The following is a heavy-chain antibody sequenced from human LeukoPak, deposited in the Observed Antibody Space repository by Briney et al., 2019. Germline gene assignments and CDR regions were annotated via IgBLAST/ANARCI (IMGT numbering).Heavy chain of an antibody. CDR2: IYYSGST. J-gene: IGHJ4*02. Sequence: SETLSLTCTVSGGSISSYYWSWIRQPPGKGLEWIGYIYYSGSTNYNPSLKSRVTISVDTSKNQFSLKLSSVTAADTAVYYCARHLGTEGADYWGQGTLVTVSS. D-gene: IGHD3-16*01. CDR1: GGSISSYY. V-gene: IGHV4-59*08. CDR3: ARHLGTEGADY.